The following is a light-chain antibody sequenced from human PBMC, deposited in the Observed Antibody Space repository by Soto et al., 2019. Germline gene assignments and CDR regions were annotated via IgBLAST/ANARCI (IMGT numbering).Light chain of an antibody. CDR2: VGTGGIVG. CDR1: SGYSNYK. J-gene: IGLJ1*01. Sequence: QPVLTQPPSASASLGASVTLTCTLSSGYSNYKVDWYQQRPGKGPRFVMRVGTGGIVGSKGGGIPDRFSVLSSGLNRYLTFKSIQEEDGSDYHCGADHGSGSNFVSYVFGTGTKVTVL. V-gene: IGLV9-49*01. CDR3: GADHGSGSNFVSYV.